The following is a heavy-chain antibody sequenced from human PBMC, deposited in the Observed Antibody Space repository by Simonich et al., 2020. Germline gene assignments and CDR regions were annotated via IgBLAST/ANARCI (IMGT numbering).Heavy chain of an antibody. V-gene: IGHV1-2*02. J-gene: IGHJ3*02. Sequence: QVQLVQSGAEVKKPGASVKVSCKASGYTFTGYYMHWVRQAPGQGLEWMGWITPKRGGTNYAQKFQGRVTMTRDTSISTAYMELSRLRSDDTAVYYCARGRLTGDKGAFDIWGQGTMVTVSS. CDR1: GYTFTGYY. D-gene: IGHD7-27*01. CDR3: ARGRLTGDKGAFDI. CDR2: ITPKRGGT.